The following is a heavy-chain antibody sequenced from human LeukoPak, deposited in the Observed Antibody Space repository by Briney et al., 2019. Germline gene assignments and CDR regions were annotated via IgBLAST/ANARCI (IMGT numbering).Heavy chain of an antibody. Sequence: SQTLSLTCTVSGGSISSGSYDWSWIRQPAGKGLEWIGRIYTSGSPNYNPSLKSRVTISVDTSKNQFSLKLSSVTAADTAVYYCARGGDTAMATPFDYWGQGTLVTVSS. CDR1: GGSISSGSYD. D-gene: IGHD5-18*01. CDR2: IYTSGSP. CDR3: ARGGDTAMATPFDY. J-gene: IGHJ4*02. V-gene: IGHV4-61*02.